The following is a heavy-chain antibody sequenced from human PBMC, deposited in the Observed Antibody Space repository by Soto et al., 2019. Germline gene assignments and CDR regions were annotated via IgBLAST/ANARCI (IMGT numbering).Heavy chain of an antibody. CDR1: GGTFSSYA. V-gene: IGHV1-69*01. CDR3: ARDSGLGATVNTFDY. D-gene: IGHD4-4*01. Sequence: QVQLVQSGAEVKTPGSSVKVSCKASGGTFSSYAISWVRQAPGQGLEWMGGIIHIFGTANYAQKFQGRVTITADEYTSTAYMELSSLRSEDTAVYYCARDSGLGATVNTFDYWGQGTLVTVSS. CDR2: IIHIFGTA. J-gene: IGHJ4*02.